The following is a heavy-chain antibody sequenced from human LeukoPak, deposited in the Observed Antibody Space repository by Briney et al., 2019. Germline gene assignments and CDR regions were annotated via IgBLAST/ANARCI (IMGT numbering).Heavy chain of an antibody. V-gene: IGHV3-11*04. CDR2: ISSSGSTI. Sequence: MTGGSLRLSCAASGFTFSDYYMSWIRQAPGKGLEWVSYISSSGSTIYYADSVKGRFTISRDNAKNSLYLQMNSLRAEDTAMYYCARVRGSYSVDYWGQGTLVTVSS. J-gene: IGHJ4*02. D-gene: IGHD1-26*01. CDR1: GFTFSDYY. CDR3: ARVRGSYSVDY.